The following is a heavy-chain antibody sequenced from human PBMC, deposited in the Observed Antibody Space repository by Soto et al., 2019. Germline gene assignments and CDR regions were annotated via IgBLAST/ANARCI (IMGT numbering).Heavy chain of an antibody. CDR2: INRGGSI. V-gene: IGHV3-53*01. CDR1: GGTGINID. Sequence: LRVPRTVAGGTGINIDVSRVRQAPRKGLEWVSLINRGGSISYADSVKGRFTISRDNSENTLYLQMSTLGVEDTAVYYCTRVDVHCSGGTCDGTPMDVLLKGSTVTVFS. J-gene: IGHJ6*01. CDR3: TRVDVHCSGGTCDGTPMDV. D-gene: IGHD2-15*01.